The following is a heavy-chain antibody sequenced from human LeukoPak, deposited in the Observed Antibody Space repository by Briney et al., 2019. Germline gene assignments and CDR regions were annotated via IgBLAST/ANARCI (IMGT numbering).Heavy chain of an antibody. CDR2: LWYDGANK. Sequence: GRSLRLSCAASGFTFSNYGMHWVRQAPGKGLEWVALLWYDGANKNYADSVKGRFIISRDTSKNTLYLQTNSLRAEDTALYYCARDPSGSWNDVGTFDSWGQGTLVSVSS. J-gene: IGHJ4*02. D-gene: IGHD1-1*01. CDR1: GFTFSNYG. CDR3: ARDPSGSWNDVGTFDS. V-gene: IGHV3-33*01.